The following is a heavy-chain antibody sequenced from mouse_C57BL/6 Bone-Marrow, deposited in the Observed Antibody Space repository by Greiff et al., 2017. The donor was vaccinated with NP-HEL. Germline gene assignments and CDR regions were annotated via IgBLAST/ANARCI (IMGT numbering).Heavy chain of an antibody. D-gene: IGHD1-1*01. J-gene: IGHJ1*03. V-gene: IGHV3-6*01. Sequence: VQLQQSGPGLVKPSQSLSLTCSVTGYSITSGYYWNWIRQFPGNKLEWMGYISYDGSNNYNPSLKNRISITRDTSKNQFFLKLNSVTTEDTATYYCARGAVVAPYWYFDVWGTGTTVTVSS. CDR1: GYSITSGYY. CDR3: ARGAVVAPYWYFDV. CDR2: ISYDGSN.